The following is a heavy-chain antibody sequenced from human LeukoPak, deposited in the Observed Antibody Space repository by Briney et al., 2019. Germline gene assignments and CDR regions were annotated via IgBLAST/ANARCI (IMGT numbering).Heavy chain of an antibody. CDR3: TFSFWSGYSDF. Sequence: GGSLRLSCAASGFTFSSYWMHWVRQVPGKGLVWVSRIKSDGSSATYADSVKGRFTISRDNAKNTLYLRMDSLRAEDTAVYYSTFSFWSGYSDFWGQGTLVTVSS. V-gene: IGHV3-74*03. J-gene: IGHJ4*02. D-gene: IGHD3-3*01. CDR1: GFTFSSYW. CDR2: IKSDGSSA.